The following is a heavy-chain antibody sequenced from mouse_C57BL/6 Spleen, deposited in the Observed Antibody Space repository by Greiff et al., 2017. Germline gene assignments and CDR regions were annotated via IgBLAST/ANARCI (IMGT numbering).Heavy chain of an antibody. Sequence: VKLQQPGAELVRPGTSVKLSCKASGYTFTSYWMHWVKQRPGQGLEWIGVIDPSDSYTNYNQKFKGKATLTVDTSSSTAYMQLSSLTSEDSAVYYCAREVTTVVEDAMDYWGQGTSVTVSS. D-gene: IGHD1-1*01. CDR3: AREVTTVVEDAMDY. V-gene: IGHV1-59*01. CDR1: GYTFTSYW. J-gene: IGHJ4*01. CDR2: IDPSDSYT.